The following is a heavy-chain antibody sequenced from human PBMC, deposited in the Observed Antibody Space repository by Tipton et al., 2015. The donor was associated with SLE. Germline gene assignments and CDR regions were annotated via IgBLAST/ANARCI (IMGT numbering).Heavy chain of an antibody. J-gene: IGHJ6*03. CDR1: GCSISSDYY. CDR2: VYHSGST. CDR3: ARGVGRAKWYNRYYMDV. Sequence: TLSLTCTVSGCSISSDYYWGWIRQPPGKGLEWIGSVYHSGSTYYNPSLKSRVTISVDTSKNQFSLKLNSVTAADTAVYYCARGVGRAKWYNRYYMDVWGKGTTVIVSS. V-gene: IGHV4-38-2*02. D-gene: IGHD1-1*01.